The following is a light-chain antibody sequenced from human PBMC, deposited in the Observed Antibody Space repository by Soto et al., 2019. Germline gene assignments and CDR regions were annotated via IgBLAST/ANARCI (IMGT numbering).Light chain of an antibody. V-gene: IGKV3-20*01. CDR1: QSVDIN. CDR3: QQYGSSPT. J-gene: IGKJ1*01. CDR2: GAS. Sequence: EIVLTQSPATLSVSPGERVTLSCRASQSVDINLAWYQQKPGQAPRLLIYGASSRATGIPDRFSGSGSGTDFTLTISRLEPEDFAVYYCQQYGSSPTFGQGTKVDIK.